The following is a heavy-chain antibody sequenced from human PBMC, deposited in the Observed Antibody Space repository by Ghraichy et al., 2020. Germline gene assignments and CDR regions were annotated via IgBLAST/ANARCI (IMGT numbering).Heavy chain of an antibody. J-gene: IGHJ4*02. CDR3: ARGLLGYCSSISCYGFDY. CDR2: IYYSGSA. D-gene: IGHD2-2*01. V-gene: IGHV4-39*01. Sequence: SGTLSLTCTVSGGSISNSSYYWGWIRQPPGKGLEWIGSIYYSGSAYYNPSLKSRVTISVDTPRNQFSLNLRSVTAEDTAIYYCARGLLGYCSSISCYGFDYWGQGPLVTVSS. CDR1: GGSISNSSYY.